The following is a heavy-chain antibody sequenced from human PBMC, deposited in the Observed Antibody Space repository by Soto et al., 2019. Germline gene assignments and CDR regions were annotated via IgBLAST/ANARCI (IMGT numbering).Heavy chain of an antibody. CDR1: GFTFSNYA. V-gene: IGHV3-33*01. D-gene: IGHD2-21*01. CDR3: AREYCGGDCYLDY. J-gene: IGHJ4*02. CDR2: IWYDGSNT. Sequence: GGSLRLSCAVSGFTFSNYAMHWVRQAPGKGLEWVAVIWYDGSNTYYADSVKGRFTISRDNFRNTLYLQMNSLRAEDTAVYYCAREYCGGDCYLDYWGQGTLVTVSS.